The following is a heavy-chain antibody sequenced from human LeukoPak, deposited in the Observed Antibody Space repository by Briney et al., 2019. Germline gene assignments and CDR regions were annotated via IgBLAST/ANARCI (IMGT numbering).Heavy chain of an antibody. V-gene: IGHV3-30*18. Sequence: PGRSLRPSCAASGFTFSSYGMHWVRQAPGKGLEWVAVISYDGSNKYYADSVKGRFTISRDNSKNTLYLQMNSLRAEDTAVYYCAKESLLYSSSPYYFDYWGQGTLVTVSS. CDR2: ISYDGSNK. CDR3: AKESLLYSSSPYYFDY. J-gene: IGHJ4*02. D-gene: IGHD6-13*01. CDR1: GFTFSSYG.